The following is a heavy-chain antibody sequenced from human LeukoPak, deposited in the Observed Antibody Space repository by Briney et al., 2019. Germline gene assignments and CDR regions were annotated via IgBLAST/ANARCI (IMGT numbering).Heavy chain of an antibody. V-gene: IGHV1-18*01. CDR3: ARVPYDYSNYWTGYYYYGMDV. Sequence: ASVKVSCKASGYTFTSYGISWVRQAPGQGLEWMGWISAYNGNTNYAQKLQGRVTMTTDTSTSTAYMELRSLRSDDTAVYYCARVPYDYSNYWTGYYYYGMDVWGQGTTVTVSS. D-gene: IGHD4-4*01. CDR1: GYTFTSYG. CDR2: ISAYNGNT. J-gene: IGHJ6*02.